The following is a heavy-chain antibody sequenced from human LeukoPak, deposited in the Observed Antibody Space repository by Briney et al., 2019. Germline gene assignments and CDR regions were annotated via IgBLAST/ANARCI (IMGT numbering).Heavy chain of an antibody. CDR2: IYYTGSA. Sequence: SETLSLTCTVSGGSVSSGTYYWRWIRQPPGKGLEWIGYIYYTGSATYSPSLKSRVTISVDTSKNQFSLKLTSVTAADTAVYYCARAGGDYFNWFDPWGQGTLVTVSS. CDR1: GGSVSSGTYY. CDR3: ARAGGDYFNWFDP. D-gene: IGHD2/OR15-2a*01. J-gene: IGHJ5*02. V-gene: IGHV4-61*01.